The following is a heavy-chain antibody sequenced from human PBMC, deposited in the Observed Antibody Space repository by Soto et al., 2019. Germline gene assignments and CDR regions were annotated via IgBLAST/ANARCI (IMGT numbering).Heavy chain of an antibody. V-gene: IGHV3-48*01. D-gene: IGHD3-22*01. CDR1: GSTFSSYS. CDR2: ISSSSSTI. Sequence: PGGSLRLSCAASGSTFSSYSMNWVRQAPGEGLEWVSYISSSSSTIYYADPVKGRFTISRDNSKNTLYLQMNSLRAEDTAVYYCASGGFSFHIVDPYYGMDVWGQGTTVTVSS. CDR3: ASGGFSFHIVDPYYGMDV. J-gene: IGHJ6*02.